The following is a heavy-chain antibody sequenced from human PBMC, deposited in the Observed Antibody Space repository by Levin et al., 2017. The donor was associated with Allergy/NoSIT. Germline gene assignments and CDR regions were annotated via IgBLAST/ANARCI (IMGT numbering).Heavy chain of an antibody. CDR2: INHSGTT. CDR1: GGSFSGSF. D-gene: IGHD3-16*02. Sequence: GSLRLSCAVYGGSFSGSFWTWIRQPPGKGLEWIGEINHSGTTNYNPSLKSRLTISVDTSKNQFSLKLSSVTAADTAVYYCARRRNDYIWGSYRHDSWGQGTLVTVSS. CDR3: ARRRNDYIWGSYRHDS. V-gene: IGHV4-34*01. J-gene: IGHJ4*02.